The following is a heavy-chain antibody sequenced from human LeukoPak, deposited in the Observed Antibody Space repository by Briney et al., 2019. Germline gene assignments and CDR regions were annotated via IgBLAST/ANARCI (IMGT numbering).Heavy chain of an antibody. V-gene: IGHV3-23*01. D-gene: IGHD6-19*01. J-gene: IGHJ5*02. CDR2: ISGSGGST. CDR1: GFTLSSYA. CDR3: AKDHSSGWYGDNWFDP. Sequence: GGSLRLSCAASGFTLSSYAMSWVRQAPGKGLEWVSAISGSGGSTYYADSVKGRFTISRDNSKNTLYLQMNSLRAEDTAVYYCAKDHSSGWYGDNWFDPWGQGTLVTVSS.